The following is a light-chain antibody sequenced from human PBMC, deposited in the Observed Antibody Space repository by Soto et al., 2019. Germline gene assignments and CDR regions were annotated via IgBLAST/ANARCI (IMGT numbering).Light chain of an antibody. CDR1: QSVSSSY. J-gene: IGKJ4*01. CDR2: GAS. CDR3: QQYGSSPLT. Sequence: EIVLTQSPGTLSLSPGERATLSCRASQSVSSSYLAWYQQKPGQAPRLLIYGASRRATGFPDRFSGSGSGTDFTLTISRLEPEDFAVYYFQQYGSSPLTFGGGTKVEIK. V-gene: IGKV3-20*01.